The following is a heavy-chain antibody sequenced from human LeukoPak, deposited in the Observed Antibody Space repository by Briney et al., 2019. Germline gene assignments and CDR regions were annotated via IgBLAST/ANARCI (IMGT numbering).Heavy chain of an antibody. CDR2: ISSSGSTI. CDR1: GFTFSSYE. D-gene: IGHD3-9*01. CDR3: VSDWYDTSNSC. V-gene: IGHV3-48*03. J-gene: IGHJ4*02. Sequence: GGSLRLSCAASGFTFSSYEMNWVRQAPGKGLEWVSYISSSGSTIYYADSVKGRFTISRDNAKNSLYLQMNSLRAEDMAVYYCVSDWYDTSNSCWGQGTLVTVSS.